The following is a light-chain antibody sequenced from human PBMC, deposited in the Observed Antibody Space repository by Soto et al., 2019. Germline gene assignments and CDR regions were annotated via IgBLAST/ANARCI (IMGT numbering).Light chain of an antibody. Sequence: DIVMTQSPLSLPVTPGDPASISCRSSQSLLHSNGYNYLDWNQQKPGQPPKLCLSWASARESGVPERFSGSGSGTLFTLSISSLQAEDVAVYYCQQYYTLPLTFGGGTKVDI. CDR3: QQYYTLPLT. CDR2: WAS. CDR1: QSLLHSNGYNY. V-gene: IGKV2-28*01. J-gene: IGKJ4*01.